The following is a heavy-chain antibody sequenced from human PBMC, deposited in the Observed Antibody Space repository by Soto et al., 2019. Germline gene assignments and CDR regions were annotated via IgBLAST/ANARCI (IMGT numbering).Heavy chain of an antibody. CDR2: ISWNSGSI. V-gene: IGHV3-9*01. CDR3: AKDHILTGFYGLAV. J-gene: IGHJ6*02. Sequence: GGSLRLSCAASGFTFNHYWMHWVRQPPGKGLVWVSGISWNSGSIGYADSVKGRFTISRDNAKNSLYLQMNSLRAEDTALYYCAKDHILTGFYGLAVWGQGTTVTVSS. CDR1: GFTFNHYW. D-gene: IGHD3-9*01.